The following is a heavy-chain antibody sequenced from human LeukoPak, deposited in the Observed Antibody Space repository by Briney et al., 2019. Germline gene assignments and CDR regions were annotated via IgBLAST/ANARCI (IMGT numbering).Heavy chain of an antibody. CDR3: ARGGGDYGAQGFDY. J-gene: IGHJ4*02. CDR1: GGSISSYY. Sequence: PSETLSLTCTVSGGSISSYYWSWIRQPAGKGLEWIGRIYTSGSTNYNPSLKSRVTISVDTSKNQFSLKLSSVTAADTAVYYCARGGGDYGAQGFDYWGQGTLVTVSS. V-gene: IGHV4-4*07. D-gene: IGHD4-17*01. CDR2: IYTSGST.